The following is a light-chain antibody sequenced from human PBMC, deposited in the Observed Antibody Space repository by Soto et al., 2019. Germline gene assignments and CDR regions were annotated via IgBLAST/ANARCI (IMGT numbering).Light chain of an antibody. CDR3: QQYDQLPIT. V-gene: IGKV1-33*01. CDR1: QDISKY. CDR2: DVF. J-gene: IGKJ4*01. Sequence: DLQMTQSASSLPASVGATVTISCQASQDISKYLNWFQQKPGKAPKLLIYDVFNVETGVPSRFSGRGSGTDFTLIISNLQPEDFATYYCQQYDQLPITFGGGTKVDI.